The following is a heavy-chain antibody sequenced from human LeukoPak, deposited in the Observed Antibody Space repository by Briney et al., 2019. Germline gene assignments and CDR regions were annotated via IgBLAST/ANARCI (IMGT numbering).Heavy chain of an antibody. V-gene: IGHV4-61*08. D-gene: IGHD3-3*01. CDR3: ARDADFWSGYYAFDI. Sequence: TTSETLSLTCTVSGGSISSGGYYWSWIRQHPGKGLEWIGYIYYSGSTNYNPSLKSRVTISVDTSKNQFSLKLSSVTAADTAVYYCARDADFWSGYYAFDIWGQGTMVTVSS. CDR1: GGSISSGGYY. J-gene: IGHJ3*02. CDR2: IYYSGST.